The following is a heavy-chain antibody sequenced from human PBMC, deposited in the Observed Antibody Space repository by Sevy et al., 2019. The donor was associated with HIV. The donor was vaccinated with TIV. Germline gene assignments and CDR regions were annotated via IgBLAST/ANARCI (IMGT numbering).Heavy chain of an antibody. D-gene: IGHD2-15*01. J-gene: IGHJ4*02. CDR2: IKQDGGET. V-gene: IGHV3-7*03. CDR1: GFTFSSYW. Sequence: GGSLRLSCAASGFTFSSYWMSWVRQAPGNGLEWVANIKQDGGETYYVDSVKGRFTISRDNAKNSLYLQMNSLRVEDTAVYYCVRCGGQIMVSAAFASWGQGTLVTVSS. CDR3: VRCGGQIMVSAAFAS.